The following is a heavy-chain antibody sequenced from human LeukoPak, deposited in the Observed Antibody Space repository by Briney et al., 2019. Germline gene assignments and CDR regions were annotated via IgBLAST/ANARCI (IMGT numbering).Heavy chain of an antibody. CDR1: GYTFTSYY. D-gene: IGHD2-2*01. CDR3: AREVIGYCSSTSCPFDP. CDR2: INPSGGST. V-gene: IGHV1-46*01. Sequence: ASVKVSCTASGYTFTSYYMHWVRQAPGQGLEWMGIINPSGGSTSYAQKFQGRVTMTRDTSTSTVYMELSSLRSEDTAVYYCAREVIGYCSSTSCPFDPWGQGALVTVSS. J-gene: IGHJ5*02.